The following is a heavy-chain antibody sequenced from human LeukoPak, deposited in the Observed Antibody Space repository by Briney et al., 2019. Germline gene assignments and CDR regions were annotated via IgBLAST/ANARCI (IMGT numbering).Heavy chain of an antibody. CDR2: ISWNSGSI. CDR1: GSTFDDYA. Sequence: PGRSLRLSCAASGSTFDDYAMHWVRQAPGKGLEWVSGISWNSGSIGYADSVKGRFTISRDNAKNSLYLQMNSLRAEDTAVYYCARAFRDVIFDSWGQGTLVTVSS. CDR3: ARAFRDVIFDS. J-gene: IGHJ4*02. D-gene: IGHD5-24*01. V-gene: IGHV3-9*01.